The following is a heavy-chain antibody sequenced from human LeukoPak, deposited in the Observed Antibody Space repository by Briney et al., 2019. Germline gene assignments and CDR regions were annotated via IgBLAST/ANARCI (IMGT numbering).Heavy chain of an antibody. CDR3: ARIDAFDI. V-gene: IGHV4-59*08. J-gene: IGHJ3*02. Sequence: PSETLSLTCTVSGGSISSYYWSWIRQPPGKGLEWIGSIYHSGSTYYNPSLKSRVTISVDTSKNQFSLKLSSVTAADTAVYYCARIDAFDIWGQGTMVTVSS. CDR1: GGSISSYY. CDR2: IYHSGST.